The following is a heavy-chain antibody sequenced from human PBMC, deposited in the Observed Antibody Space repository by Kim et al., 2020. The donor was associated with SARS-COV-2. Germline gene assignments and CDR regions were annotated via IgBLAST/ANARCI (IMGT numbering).Heavy chain of an antibody. Sequence: NTNDEQKFQERVTITRDMSTSTAYMELSSLRSEDTAVYYCAARDYYGMDVWGQGTTVTVSS. CDR2: NT. J-gene: IGHJ6*02. CDR3: AARDYYGMDV. V-gene: IGHV1-58*01.